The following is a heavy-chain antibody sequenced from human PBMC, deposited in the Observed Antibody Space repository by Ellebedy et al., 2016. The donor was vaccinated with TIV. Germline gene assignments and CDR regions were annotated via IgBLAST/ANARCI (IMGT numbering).Heavy chain of an antibody. V-gene: IGHV1-46*01. CDR2: INPSGGST. CDR3: SRESRGSSTSCKRTPFDY. Sequence: AASVKVSCKASGYTFTSYYMHWVRQAPGQGLEWMGIINPSGGSTSYAQKFQGRVTMTRDTSTISVYMELSSLRSEDTAVYYCSRESRGSSTSCKRTPFDYWGQGTLVTVSS. D-gene: IGHD2-2*01. J-gene: IGHJ4*02. CDR1: GYTFTSYY.